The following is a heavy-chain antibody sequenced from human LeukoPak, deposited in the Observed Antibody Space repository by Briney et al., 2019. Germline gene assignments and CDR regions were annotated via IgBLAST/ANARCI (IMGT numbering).Heavy chain of an antibody. Sequence: GGSLRLSCAASGFIFRSFSMTWVRQAPGKGLEWVASISSTSNHKYHADSVKGRFTISRDNDKNSLYLQMNSLRAGDTALYYCATRVTADSYDASDIWGQGTMVTVSS. CDR3: ATRVTADSYDASDI. J-gene: IGHJ3*02. V-gene: IGHV3-21*06. CDR2: ISSTSNHK. D-gene: IGHD6-13*01. CDR1: GFIFRSFS.